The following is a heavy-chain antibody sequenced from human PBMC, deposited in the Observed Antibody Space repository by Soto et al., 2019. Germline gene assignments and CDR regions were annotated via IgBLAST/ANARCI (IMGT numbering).Heavy chain of an antibody. J-gene: IGHJ6*02. CDR1: GGSISSYY. D-gene: IGHD2-8*01. Sequence: SETLSLTCTVSGGSISSYYGSWIRQPPGKGLEWIGYIYYSGSTNYNPSLKSRVTISVDTSKNQFSLKLSSVTAADTAVYYCAGGRSMRENYYYYGMDVWGQGTTVTVSS. CDR2: IYYSGST. V-gene: IGHV4-59*01. CDR3: AGGRSMRENYYYYGMDV.